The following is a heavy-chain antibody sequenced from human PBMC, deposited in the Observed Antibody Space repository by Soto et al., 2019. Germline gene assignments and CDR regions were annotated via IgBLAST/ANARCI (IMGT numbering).Heavy chain of an antibody. Sequence: PSETLSLTCTVSGGSITNYYWSWIRQPPGKGLEWIGYIYYSGSTNYNPSLKSRVTISVDTSKNQFSLTLTSVTAADMAVYYCARAKTYFDYWGQGTLVTVSS. CDR2: IYYSGST. V-gene: IGHV4-59*08. CDR3: ARAKTYFDY. CDR1: GGSITNYY. J-gene: IGHJ4*02.